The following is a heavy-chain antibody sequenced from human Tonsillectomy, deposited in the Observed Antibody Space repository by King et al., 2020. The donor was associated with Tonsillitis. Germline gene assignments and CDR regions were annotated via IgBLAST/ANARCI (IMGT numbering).Heavy chain of an antibody. D-gene: IGHD2-8*01. J-gene: IGHJ4*02. CDR2: INYSGTA. CDR3: ARPTNDSPYDY. V-gene: IGHV4-38-2*01. Sequence: VQLQESGPGLVKPSETLSLTCAVSGYSISSGYYWGWIRQPPGKGLEWIASINYSGTAYYNPSLKSRVTISVDTSKNQFSLKLRSVSAADTAVYYCARPTNDSPYDYWGQGTLVTVSS. CDR1: GYSISSGYY.